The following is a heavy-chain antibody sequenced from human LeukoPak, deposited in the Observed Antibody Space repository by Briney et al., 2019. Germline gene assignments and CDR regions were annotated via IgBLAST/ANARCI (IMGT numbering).Heavy chain of an antibody. CDR3: AGTRGHDYYYGMDV. J-gene: IGHJ6*02. CDR1: GYTFTSYG. D-gene: IGHD3-10*01. V-gene: IGHV1-18*01. Sequence: ASVKVSCKASGYTFTSYGISWVRQAPGQGLEWMGWISAYNGNTNYAQKLQGRVTMTTDTSTSTAYMELRSLRSDDTAVYYCAGTRGHDYYYGMDVWGQGTTVTVSS. CDR2: ISAYNGNT.